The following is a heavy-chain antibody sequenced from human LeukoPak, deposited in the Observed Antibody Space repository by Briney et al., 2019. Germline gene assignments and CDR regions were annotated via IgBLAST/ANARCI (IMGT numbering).Heavy chain of an antibody. J-gene: IGHJ4*02. Sequence: PSETLSLTCTVSGGSISSSSYYWGWIRQPPGKGLEWIGSSYYSGSTYYNPSLKSRVTISVDTSKNQFSLKLSSVTAADTAVYYCARDNRRYYFDYWGQGTLVTVSS. D-gene: IGHD4-17*01. V-gene: IGHV4-39*07. CDR1: GGSISSSSYY. CDR2: SYYSGST. CDR3: ARDNRRYYFDY.